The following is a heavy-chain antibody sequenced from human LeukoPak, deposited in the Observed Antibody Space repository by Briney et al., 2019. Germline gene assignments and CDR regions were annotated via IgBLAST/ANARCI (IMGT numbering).Heavy chain of an antibody. CDR1: GGSVGSGSYY. J-gene: IGHJ4*02. V-gene: IGHV4-61*01. CDR2: IYYSGST. D-gene: IGHD6-19*01. Sequence: PSETLSLTCTVSGGSVGSGSYYWSWIWQPPGKGLEWIGYIYYSGSTNYNPSLKSRVTISVDTSKNQFSLKLSSVTAADTAVYYCARAKAVADYFDYWGQGTLVTVSS. CDR3: ARAKAVADYFDY.